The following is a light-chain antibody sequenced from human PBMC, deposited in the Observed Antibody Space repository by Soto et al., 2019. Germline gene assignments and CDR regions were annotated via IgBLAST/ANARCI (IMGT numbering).Light chain of an antibody. CDR3: QQFSVVPCT. Sequence: DIVMTQSPDSLAVSLGERATINCKSSQSVLHSPNNKNYLAWFQQKPGQPPKLLIYWASTRESGVPDRFSGSGSGTDFTLPISSLQAEDVAVYYCQQFSVVPCTFGQGTKLEIK. V-gene: IGKV4-1*01. CDR1: QSVLHSPNNKNY. J-gene: IGKJ2*02. CDR2: WAS.